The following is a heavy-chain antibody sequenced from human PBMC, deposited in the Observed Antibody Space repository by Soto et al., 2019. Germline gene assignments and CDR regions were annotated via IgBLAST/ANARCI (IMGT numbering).Heavy chain of an antibody. CDR2: IYYSGNT. J-gene: IGHJ4*02. D-gene: IGHD2-21*02. CDR3: GAQDCGAKGYYFET. Sequence: QLQLQESGTGLVKPSETLSLTCTVSSGSISSSSSYWGWIRQPPGKGLEWIGIIYYSGNTYYNPTRKRRVTISIDSAKIKSSLTLNSVTTAETAMYYSGAQDCGAKGYYFETWGQGTLVTVSS. V-gene: IGHV4-39*01. CDR1: SGSISSSSSY.